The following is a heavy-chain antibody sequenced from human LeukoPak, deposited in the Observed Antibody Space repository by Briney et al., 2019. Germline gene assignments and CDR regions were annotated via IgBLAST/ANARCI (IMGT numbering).Heavy chain of an antibody. Sequence: GGSLRLSCAASGFTFSSYWMHWVRQAPGKGLVWVSRINSDGSSTSYADSVKGRFTTSRDNSKNTLFLQMNSLRAEDTAVYHCARDSVSGAFDYWGQGTLVTVSS. J-gene: IGHJ4*02. V-gene: IGHV3-74*01. CDR2: INSDGSST. CDR3: ARDSVSGAFDY. CDR1: GFTFSSYW. D-gene: IGHD3-10*01.